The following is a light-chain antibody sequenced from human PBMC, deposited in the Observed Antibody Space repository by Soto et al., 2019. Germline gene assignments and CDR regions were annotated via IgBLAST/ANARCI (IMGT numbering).Light chain of an antibody. V-gene: IGKV3-20*01. Sequence: EIVLTQSPGTLSLSPGGRASLSCRASQSVGPYLAWYQQKPGQAPRLLIYGASSRGTGIPDRFSGSGSGTDFALTISRLEPEDFAVYFCQQYANSPFTFGPGTKVDIK. CDR2: GAS. CDR1: QSVGPY. J-gene: IGKJ3*01. CDR3: QQYANSPFT.